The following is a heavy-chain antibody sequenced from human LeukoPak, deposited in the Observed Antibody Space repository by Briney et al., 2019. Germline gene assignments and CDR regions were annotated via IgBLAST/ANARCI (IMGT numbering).Heavy chain of an antibody. CDR2: ISWNSGSI. V-gene: IGHV3-9*01. D-gene: IGHD3-10*01. CDR3: AKMGGPRVSGGWGFDY. CDR1: GFTFDDYA. Sequence: PGRSLRLSCAASGFTFDDYAMHWVRQAPGKGLEWVSGISWNSGSIGYADSVKGRFTISRDNAKNSLYLQMNSLRAEDTALYYCAKMGGPRVSGGWGFDYWGQGTLVTVSS. J-gene: IGHJ4*02.